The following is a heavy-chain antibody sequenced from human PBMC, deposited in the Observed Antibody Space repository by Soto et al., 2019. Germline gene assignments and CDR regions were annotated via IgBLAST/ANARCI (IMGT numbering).Heavy chain of an antibody. CDR3: TTSSGGIDAFDI. Sequence: GASVKVSCKASGGTFSSYAISWVRQAPGQGLEWMGGIIPILGTANYAQKFQGRVTITADESTSTAYMELSSLRSEDTAVYYCTTSSGGIDAFDIWGQGTTVTVSS. CDR1: GGTFSSYA. CDR2: IIPILGTA. V-gene: IGHV1-69*13. J-gene: IGHJ3*02. D-gene: IGHD2-15*01.